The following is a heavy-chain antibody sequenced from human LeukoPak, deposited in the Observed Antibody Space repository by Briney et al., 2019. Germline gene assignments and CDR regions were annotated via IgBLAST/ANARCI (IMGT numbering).Heavy chain of an antibody. J-gene: IGHJ4*02. D-gene: IGHD1-14*01. V-gene: IGHV1-46*01. CDR3: ARITSLEGFDY. CDR1: GYTFTSYY. CDR2: INPSGGST. Sequence: ASVKVSCRASGYTFTSYYMHWVRQAPGQGLEWMGIINPSGGSTSYAQKFQGRVTMTRDTSTSTVYMELSSLRSEDTAVYYCARITSLEGFDYWGQGTLVTVSS.